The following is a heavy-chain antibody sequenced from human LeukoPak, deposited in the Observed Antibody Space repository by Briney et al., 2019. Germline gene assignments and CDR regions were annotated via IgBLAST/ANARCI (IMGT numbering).Heavy chain of an antibody. V-gene: IGHV3-48*02. CDR2: ISGSSGTI. CDR1: GFTFSTYS. CDR3: ARYQSDYYGSGSYSEGSY. D-gene: IGHD3-10*01. Sequence: PGGSLRLSCAASGFTFSTYSMKWVRQAPGKGLEWVSYISGSSGTIYYAESVKGRFTISRDNAKNSLYLQMNGLRDEDTAVYYCARYQSDYYGSGSYSEGSYWGQGTLVTVSS. J-gene: IGHJ4*02.